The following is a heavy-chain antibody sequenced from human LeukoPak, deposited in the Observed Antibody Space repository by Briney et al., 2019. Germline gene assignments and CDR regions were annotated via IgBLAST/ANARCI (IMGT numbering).Heavy chain of an antibody. D-gene: IGHD2-21*01. J-gene: IGHJ4*02. CDR2: IEQSGSGK. CDR1: GFTFRTYW. V-gene: IGHV3-7*04. Sequence: GGSLRPSCAASGFTFRTYWMSWVRQAPGKGLEWVANIEQSGSGKYYVDSVKGRFTISRDNAKNSLYLQMNSLRAEDTAVYYCARDQHGLFDYWGQGTLVTVSS. CDR3: ARDQHGLFDY.